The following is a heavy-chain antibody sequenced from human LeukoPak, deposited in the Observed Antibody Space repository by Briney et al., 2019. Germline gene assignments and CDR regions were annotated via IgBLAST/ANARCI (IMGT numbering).Heavy chain of an antibody. V-gene: IGHV5-51*01. CDR2: IYPGDSDT. Sequence: GESLKISCKGSGYTFTSYWVGWVRQMPGKGLEWMGIIYPGDSDTRYSPSFQGQVTISADKSISTAYLQWSSLKASDTAMYYCARQTSEMTSPFDYWGQGTLVTVSS. D-gene: IGHD5-24*01. CDR1: GYTFTSYW. CDR3: ARQTSEMTSPFDY. J-gene: IGHJ4*02.